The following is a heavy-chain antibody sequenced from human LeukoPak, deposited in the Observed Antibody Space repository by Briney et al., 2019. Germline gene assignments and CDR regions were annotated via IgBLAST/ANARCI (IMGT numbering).Heavy chain of an antibody. J-gene: IGHJ4*02. Sequence: GRSLRLSCAASGFTFDDYAMHWVRQAPGKGLEWVSGISWNSGSIGYADSVKGRFTISRDNAKNSLYLQMNSLRAEDTALYYCAKEGGGYSYGPYYYDSSGYSYYFDYWGQGTLVTVSS. V-gene: IGHV3-9*01. CDR1: GFTFDDYA. D-gene: IGHD3-22*01. CDR3: AKEGGGYSYGPYYYDSSGYSYYFDY. CDR2: ISWNSGSI.